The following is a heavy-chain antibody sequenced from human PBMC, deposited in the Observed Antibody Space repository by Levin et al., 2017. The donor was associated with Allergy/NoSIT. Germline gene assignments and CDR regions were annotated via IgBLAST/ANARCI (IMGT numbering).Heavy chain of an antibody. J-gene: IGHJ4*02. CDR3: ARERDGSSLVDF. CDR2: INSDGSAT. V-gene: IGHV3-74*01. Sequence: PGGSLRLSCATSGFSFSVYWMHWVRQAPGKGLVWVSRINSDGSATTYADSVKGRFTISRDNAKNTLYLQMNSLRVEDTAVYYCARERDGSSLVDFWGQGTLVTVSS. CDR1: GFSFSVYW. D-gene: IGHD6-6*01.